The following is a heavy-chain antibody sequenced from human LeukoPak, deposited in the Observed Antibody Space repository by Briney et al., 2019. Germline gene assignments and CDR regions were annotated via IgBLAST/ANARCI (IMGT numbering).Heavy chain of an antibody. V-gene: IGHV3-21*01. D-gene: IGHD3-22*01. J-gene: IGHJ4*02. CDR1: GFTFSTYA. CDR3: ARDPYYYDSSGYC. CDR2: ISSSSSYI. Sequence: GGSLRLSCAASGFTFSTYAMSWVRQAPGKGLEWVSSISSSSSYIYYADSVKGRFTISRDNAKNSLYLQMNSLRAEDTAVYYCARDPYYYDSSGYCWGQGTLVTVSS.